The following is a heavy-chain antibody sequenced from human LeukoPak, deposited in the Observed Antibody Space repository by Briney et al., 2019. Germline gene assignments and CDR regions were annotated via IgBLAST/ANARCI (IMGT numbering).Heavy chain of an antibody. CDR2: IRYDGSNK. CDR1: GFTFSSYG. J-gene: IGHJ3*02. V-gene: IGHV3-30*02. CDR3: AKDSIDTYYDFWSGYHDAFDI. Sequence: GGSLRLSCAASGFTFSSYGMHWVRQAPGKGLEQVAFIRYDGSNKYYADSVKGRFTISRDNSKNTLYLQMNSLRAEDTAVYYCAKDSIDTYYDFWSGYHDAFDIWGQGTMVTVSS. D-gene: IGHD3-3*01.